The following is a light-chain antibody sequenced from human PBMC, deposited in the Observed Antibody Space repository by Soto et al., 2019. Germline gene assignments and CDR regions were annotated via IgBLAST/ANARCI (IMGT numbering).Light chain of an antibody. V-gene: IGKV1-5*03. CDR1: QSLSDW. CDR3: KRYVTYLST. CDR2: RAS. Sequence: DIQLTQSPSTLSASVGDRVTITCRASQSLSDWLAWYQQIPGTAPKLLIYRASSLEDGVPSRFGGSGSGKKFTPPISSLRLEDFQPFSCKRYVTYLSTFAGGPRVK. J-gene: IGKJ4*01.